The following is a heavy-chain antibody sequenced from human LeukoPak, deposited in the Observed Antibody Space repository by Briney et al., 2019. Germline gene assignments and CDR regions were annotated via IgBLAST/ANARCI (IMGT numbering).Heavy chain of an antibody. CDR3: ARDPSTASAWFYFDL. V-gene: IGHV3-30*03. D-gene: IGHD6-19*01. Sequence: GGSLRLSCAASGFTFSSYGMHWVRQAPGKGLEWVAVISYDGSNKYYADSVKGRFTISRDNTKNSLYLQMNNLRVDDTAIYYCARDPSTASAWFYFDLWGQGTLVTVSS. CDR2: ISYDGSNK. J-gene: IGHJ4*02. CDR1: GFTFSSYG.